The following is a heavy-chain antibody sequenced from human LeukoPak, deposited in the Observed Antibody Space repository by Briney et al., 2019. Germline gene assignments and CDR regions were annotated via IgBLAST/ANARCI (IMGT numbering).Heavy chain of an antibody. V-gene: IGHV3-11*04. D-gene: IGHD5-12*01. CDR1: GFTFSNYH. Sequence: GGSLRLSCAASGFTFSNYHMSWVRQAPGKGLEWVSYSSTSGYTTYYADSVKGRLTISRDNARNSLYLQMNSLRAEDTAVYYCAREYSGYDGDAFDMWGQGTMVTVSS. CDR3: AREYSGYDGDAFDM. J-gene: IGHJ3*02. CDR2: SSTSGYTT.